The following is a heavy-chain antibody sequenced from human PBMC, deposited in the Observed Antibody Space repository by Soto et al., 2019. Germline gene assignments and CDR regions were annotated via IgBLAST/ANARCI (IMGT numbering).Heavy chain of an antibody. CDR1: GGTFSSYA. D-gene: IGHD3-10*01. V-gene: IGHV1-69*13. J-gene: IGHJ6*02. CDR2: IIPIFGTA. Sequence: SAKVSCKASGGTFSSYAISWVRQAPGQGLEWMGGIIPIFGTANYAQKFQGRVTITADESTSTAYMELSSLRSEDTAVYYCARSVGLMVRGVIIYDYYGMDVWGQGTTVTVSS. CDR3: ARSVGLMVRGVIIYDYYGMDV.